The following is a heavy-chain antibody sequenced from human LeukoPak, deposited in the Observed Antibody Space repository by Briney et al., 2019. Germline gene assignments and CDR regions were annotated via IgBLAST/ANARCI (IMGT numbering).Heavy chain of an antibody. J-gene: IGHJ4*02. D-gene: IGHD4-17*01. Sequence: GGSLRLSCAASGFTFSSYAMNWVRQAPGKGLEWVSGISGSGGSTYYADSVKGRFTISRDNSKNTLYLQMNSLRAEDTAVYYCAKAVTMDYFDYWGQGTLVTVSS. CDR1: GFTFSSYA. CDR3: AKAVTMDYFDY. V-gene: IGHV3-23*01. CDR2: ISGSGGST.